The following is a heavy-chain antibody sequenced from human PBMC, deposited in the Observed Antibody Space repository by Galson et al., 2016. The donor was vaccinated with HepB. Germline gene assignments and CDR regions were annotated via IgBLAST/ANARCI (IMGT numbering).Heavy chain of an antibody. Sequence: SLRLSCAASGFTFKDYYMNWIRQAPGKGLDWISYISASGFVILYADSMKCRFPVSRDNAQNSLYLQMNSLRAEDTAVYYCARDPEVGFYYVDSWGQGTLVTVSS. V-gene: IGHV3-11*01. D-gene: IGHD1-14*01. CDR3: ARDPEVGFYYVDS. J-gene: IGHJ4*02. CDR1: GFTFKDYY. CDR2: ISASGFVI.